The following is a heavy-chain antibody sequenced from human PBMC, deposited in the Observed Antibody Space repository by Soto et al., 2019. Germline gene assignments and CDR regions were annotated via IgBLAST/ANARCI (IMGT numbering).Heavy chain of an antibody. J-gene: IGHJ4*02. D-gene: IGHD3-22*01. V-gene: IGHV4-30-2*01. CDR3: AREGSSGTYY. CDR1: GVSISSGGYS. Sequence: SETLSLTCAVSGVSISSGGYSWSWIRQPPGKGLEWIGYIYHSGSTYYNPSLKSRVTISVDRSKNQFSLKLSSVTAADTAVYYCAREGSSGTYYWGQGTLVTVSS. CDR2: IYHSGST.